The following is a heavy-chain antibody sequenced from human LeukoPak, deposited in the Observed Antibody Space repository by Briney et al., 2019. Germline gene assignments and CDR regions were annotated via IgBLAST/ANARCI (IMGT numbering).Heavy chain of an antibody. D-gene: IGHD3-10*01. J-gene: IGHJ4*02. CDR3: ASVSITSDY. V-gene: IGHV3-53*05. CDR1: GFTVSSNY. CDR2: IYSGGNT. Sequence: GGSLRLSCAAPGFTVSSNYMSWVRQAPGKGLEWLSVIYSGGNTYYADSVKGRFTISRDNSKNTLYLQMNSLRAEDTALYYCASVSITSDYWGQGTLVIVSS.